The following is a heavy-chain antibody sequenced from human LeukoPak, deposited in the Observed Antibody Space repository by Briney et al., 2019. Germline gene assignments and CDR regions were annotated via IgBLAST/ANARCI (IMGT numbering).Heavy chain of an antibody. J-gene: IGHJ6*03. Sequence: ASETLSLTCTVSGGSISSYYWSWIRQPPGKGLEWIGYIYYSGSTNYNPSLKSRVTISVDTSKNQFSLKLSSVTAADTAVYYCARAPNPWGREQQLGYYYMDVWGKGTTVTVSS. CDR3: ARAPNPWGREQQLGYYYMDV. CDR1: GGSISSYY. V-gene: IGHV4-59*08. CDR2: IYYSGST. D-gene: IGHD6-13*01.